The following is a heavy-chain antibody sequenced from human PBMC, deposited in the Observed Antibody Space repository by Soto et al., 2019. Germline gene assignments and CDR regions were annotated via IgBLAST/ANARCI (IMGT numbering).Heavy chain of an antibody. V-gene: IGHV3-30*18. D-gene: IGHD3-10*01. CDR1: GFTFSSYG. Sequence: GGSLRLSCAASGFTFSSYGMHWVRQAPGKGLECVAVISYDGSNKYYADSVKGRFTISRDNSKNTLYLQMNSLRAEDTAVYYCAKAWGSGSYYYYGMDVWGQGTTVTVSS. CDR2: ISYDGSNK. CDR3: AKAWGSGSYYYYGMDV. J-gene: IGHJ6*02.